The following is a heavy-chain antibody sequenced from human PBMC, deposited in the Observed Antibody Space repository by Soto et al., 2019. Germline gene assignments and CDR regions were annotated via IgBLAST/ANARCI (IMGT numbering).Heavy chain of an antibody. CDR3: ARDQNGSPRFDY. CDR2: IYKSGRT. V-gene: IGHV4-59*01. D-gene: IGHD1-26*01. Sequence: SETLSLTCSVSGGSISDYYWSWIRQPPGRGLEWIGYIYKSGRTNYNPSLKSRVTISVDTSKNLFSLKLSSVTAADTAVYYCARDQNGSPRFDYWGQGTLVTVSS. J-gene: IGHJ4*02. CDR1: GGSISDYY.